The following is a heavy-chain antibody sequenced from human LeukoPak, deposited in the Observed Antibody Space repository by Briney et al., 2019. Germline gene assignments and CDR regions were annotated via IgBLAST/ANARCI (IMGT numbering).Heavy chain of an antibody. CDR1: GGSISSSSYY. V-gene: IGHV4-39*07. CDR3: ARVGVIVPAPKGRGGLVPYYFDY. D-gene: IGHD2-2*01. J-gene: IGHJ4*02. Sequence: SETLSLTCTVSGGSISSSSYYWGWIRQPPGKGLEWIGRIYTGGSTNYNPSLNSRVTMSIDTSKAQFSLKLTSVTAADTAVYYCARVGVIVPAPKGRGGLVPYYFDYWGQGTLVTVSS. CDR2: IYTGGST.